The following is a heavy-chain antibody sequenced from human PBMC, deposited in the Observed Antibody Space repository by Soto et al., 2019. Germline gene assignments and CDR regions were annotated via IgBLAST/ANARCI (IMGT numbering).Heavy chain of an antibody. J-gene: IGHJ4*02. CDR1: GFTFRSYA. Sequence: QVQLVESGGGVVQPGRSLRLSCAASGFTFRSYAMDWVRQAPGKGLEWVAVISYDGTNKYYADSVKGRFTISRDNSNNPLSLQMNSLRAEDTAVYYCARGYSNSCSYYWGQGTLVTVSS. D-gene: IGHD6-13*01. CDR3: ARGYSNSCSYY. CDR2: ISYDGTNK. V-gene: IGHV3-30*01.